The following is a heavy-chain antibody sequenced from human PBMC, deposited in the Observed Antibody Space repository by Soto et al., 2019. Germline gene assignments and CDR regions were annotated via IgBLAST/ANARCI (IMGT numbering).Heavy chain of an antibody. D-gene: IGHD1-26*01. Sequence: QVQLVQSGAEVKKPGSSVKVSCKASGGTFSSYAISWVRQAPGQGLEWMGGIIPIFGTANYAPKFQGRVTITADESTSTAYMELSSLRSEDTAVYYCARDSPDYLGSLKNQWELLEGGGFVPWGQGTLVTVSS. J-gene: IGHJ5*02. CDR2: IIPIFGTA. V-gene: IGHV1-69*01. CDR1: GGTFSSYA. CDR3: ARDSPDYLGSLKNQWELLEGGGFVP.